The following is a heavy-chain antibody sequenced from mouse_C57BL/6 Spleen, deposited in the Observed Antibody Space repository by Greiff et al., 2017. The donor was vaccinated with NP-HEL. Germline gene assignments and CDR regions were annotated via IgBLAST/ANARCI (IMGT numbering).Heavy chain of an antibody. CDR1: GYTFTSYT. CDR2: INPSSGYT. V-gene: IGHV1-4*01. CDR3: ARDDYGGFAY. J-gene: IGHJ3*01. Sequence: QVQLKQSGAELARPGASVKMSCKASGYTFTSYTMHWVKQRPGQGLEWIGYINPSSGYTKYNQKFKDKATLTADKSSSTAYMQLSSLTSEDSAVYYCARDDYGGFAYWGQGTLVTVSA. D-gene: IGHD2-4*01.